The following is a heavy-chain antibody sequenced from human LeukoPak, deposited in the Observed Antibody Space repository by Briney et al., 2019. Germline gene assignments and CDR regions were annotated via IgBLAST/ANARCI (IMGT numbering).Heavy chain of an antibody. D-gene: IGHD6-25*01. CDR3: TRSLSGYDYSPDY. J-gene: IGHJ4*02. V-gene: IGHV3-74*03. CDR2: INSDGSST. CDR1: GFTFSSYW. Sequence: PGGSLRLSCAASGFTFSSYWMHWVRHAPGKGLVWVSRINSDGSSTAYAGSVKGRFTISRDNAKDTLYLQMNSLRAEDTAVYYCTRSLSGYDYSPDYWGQGTLVTVSS.